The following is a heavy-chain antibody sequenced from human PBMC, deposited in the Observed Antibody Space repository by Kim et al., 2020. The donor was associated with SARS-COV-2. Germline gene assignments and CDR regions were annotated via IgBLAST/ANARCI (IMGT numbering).Heavy chain of an antibody. CDR2: ISYDGRNT. Sequence: GGSLRLSCAASGFPFANYGMQWVRLPPGKVLEWVAVISYDGRNTYYGDSVKGRFTISRDNSKNTLFLQMNSLRSEDTAVYYCAKDRSGPSSGRTDSWGQGTLVTVSS. D-gene: IGHD3-10*01. J-gene: IGHJ4*02. CDR1: GFPFANYG. CDR3: AKDRSGPSSGRTDS. V-gene: IGHV3-30*18.